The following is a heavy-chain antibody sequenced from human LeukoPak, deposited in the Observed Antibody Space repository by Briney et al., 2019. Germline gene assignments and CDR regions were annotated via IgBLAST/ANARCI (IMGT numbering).Heavy chain of an antibody. CDR1: GGSFSGYY. D-gene: IGHD6-13*01. CDR2: INHSGRT. V-gene: IGHV4-34*01. Sequence: PSETLSLTCAVYGGSFSGYYWSWIRQPPGKGLEWIGEINHSGRTNQNPSLKSRVTISVDTSKNQFSLELSSVTAADTAVYFCARGRVSSSSWHSTYYYYFYMDVWGKGTTVTVSS. J-gene: IGHJ6*03. CDR3: ARGRVSSSSWHSTYYYYFYMDV.